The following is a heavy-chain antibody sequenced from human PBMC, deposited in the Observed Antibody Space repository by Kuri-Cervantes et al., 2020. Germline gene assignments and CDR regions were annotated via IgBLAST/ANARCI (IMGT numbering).Heavy chain of an antibody. Sequence: GESLKISCAASGFNFRNYAMHWVRQAPGKGLEWVAVISYDGSNKYYADSVKGRFTISRDNSKNTLYLQMNSLRAEDTALYYCAKDSKSEHYDFWSGYWGRPSYYFDYWGQGTLVTVSS. D-gene: IGHD3-3*01. V-gene: IGHV3-30-3*01. CDR1: GFNFRNYA. CDR2: ISYDGSNK. CDR3: AKDSKSEHYDFWSGYWGRPSYYFDY. J-gene: IGHJ4*02.